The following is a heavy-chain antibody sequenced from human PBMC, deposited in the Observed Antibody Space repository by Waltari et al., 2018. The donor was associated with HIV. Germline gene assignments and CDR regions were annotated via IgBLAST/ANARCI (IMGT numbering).Heavy chain of an antibody. Sequence: QVQLQESGPGLVKPSQTLSLTCTVPRGSISSAGYYWSWIRQHPGKGLEWMGYIYYNGSTCYNTSLKSRVSISVEASKNQFSLKLKSVTAAETAVYYCARASYSGGWFVFAYWGQGTLVTVS. CDR2: IYYNGST. D-gene: IGHD6-19*01. V-gene: IGHV4-31*03. CDR3: ARASYSGGWFVFAY. J-gene: IGHJ4*02. CDR1: RGSISSAGYY.